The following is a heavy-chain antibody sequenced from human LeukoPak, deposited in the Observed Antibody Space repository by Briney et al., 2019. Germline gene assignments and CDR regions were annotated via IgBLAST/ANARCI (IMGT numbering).Heavy chain of an antibody. CDR1: GYTFTDYY. J-gene: IGHJ4*02. CDR2: INPNSGGT. CDR3: ARANALYCSSTSCLFDY. Sequence: ASVKVSFKASGYTFTDYYIHWVRQAPGQGGEWMAWINPNSGGTYYTQNFHDRITLTRDTSISTAYMELSRLRSDDTAIYYCARANALYCSSTSCLFDYWGQGTLVTVSS. D-gene: IGHD2-2*01. V-gene: IGHV1-2*02.